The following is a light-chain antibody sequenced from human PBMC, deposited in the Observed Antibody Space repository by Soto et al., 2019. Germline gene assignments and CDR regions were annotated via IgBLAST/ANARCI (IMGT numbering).Light chain of an antibody. CDR1: SSDVGGYNY. V-gene: IGLV2-11*01. J-gene: IGLJ1*01. CDR2: DVS. Sequence: QAVVTQPRSVSGSPGQSVTISCTGTSSDVGGYNYVSWYQQHPGKAPKLMIYDVSKRPSGVPDRFSGSKSCNTASLTISGLQAEDEADYYCCSYAGSYTPFYVFGTGTKLTVL. CDR3: CSYAGSYTPFYV.